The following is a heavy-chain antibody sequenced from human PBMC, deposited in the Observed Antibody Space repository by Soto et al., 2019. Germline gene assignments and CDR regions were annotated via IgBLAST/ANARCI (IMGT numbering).Heavy chain of an antibody. V-gene: IGHV4-59*01. Sequence: SETLALTRTSPGVPIRGYYGSWGRQPPGKGLEWIGYMYNTGSTVYNPSFKSRVTISVDTSKNQFSLKLNSVTAADTAVYYCARDLWGYCGTDCYPLDVWGQGTTVS. CDR3: ARDLWGYCGTDCYPLDV. J-gene: IGHJ6*02. D-gene: IGHD2-21*02. CDR2: MYNTGST. CDR1: GVPIRGYY.